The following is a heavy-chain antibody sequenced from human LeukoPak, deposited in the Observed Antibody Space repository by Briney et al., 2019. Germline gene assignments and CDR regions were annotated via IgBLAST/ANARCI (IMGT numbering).Heavy chain of an antibody. CDR3: ARQSRDGDYIAKLFDY. D-gene: IGHD4-17*01. Sequence: PSETLSLTCTVSGGSLSNYYWSWIRQPPGKGLEWIGYIYYSGSINYNPSPKSRVTISVDMSKNQFSLQLSSVTAADTAVYYCARQSRDGDYIAKLFDYWGLGTLVTVSS. CDR2: IYYSGSI. CDR1: GGSLSNYY. V-gene: IGHV4-59*08. J-gene: IGHJ4*02.